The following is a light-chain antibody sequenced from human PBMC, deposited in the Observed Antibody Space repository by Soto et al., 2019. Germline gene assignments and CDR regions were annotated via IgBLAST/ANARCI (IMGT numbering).Light chain of an antibody. CDR1: QGISSY. J-gene: IGKJ4*01. Sequence: IQLTQSPSSLSASVGVRVTITCRASQGISSYLAWYQQKPGKVPKLLISAASTLQSGVPSRFSGSGSGTDFILSITSLQPEDSATYYCQQFNSQPFTFGGGTKVEIK. CDR3: QQFNSQPFT. CDR2: AAS. V-gene: IGKV1-9*01.